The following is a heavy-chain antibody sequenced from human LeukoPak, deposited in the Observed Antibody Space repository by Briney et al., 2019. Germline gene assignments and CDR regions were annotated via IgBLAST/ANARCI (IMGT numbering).Heavy chain of an antibody. CDR2: IYNSGIT. CDR3: ARDHLPAGAPGYYMDV. CDR1: GGSVSSHF. V-gene: IGHV4-59*02. Sequence: SETLSLTCTVSGGSVSSHFWSWIRQPPGRGLEWIGYIYNSGITNYNPSLKSRVTMSVDTSKNQFSLMLRSVTAADTAVYYCARDHLPAGAPGYYMDVWGKGTTVTVSS. D-gene: IGHD4/OR15-4a*01. J-gene: IGHJ6*03.